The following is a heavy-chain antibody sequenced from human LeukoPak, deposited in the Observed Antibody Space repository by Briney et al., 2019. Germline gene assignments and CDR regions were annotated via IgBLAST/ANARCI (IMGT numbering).Heavy chain of an antibody. Sequence: SETLSLTCTVPGGSISSYYWSWIRQPPGKGLEWIGYIYYSGSTNYNPSLKSRVTISVDTSKNQFSLKLSSVTAADTAVYYCAREHSYGSRWGYYYYGMDVWGQGTTVTVSS. V-gene: IGHV4-59*01. CDR3: AREHSYGSRWGYYYYGMDV. CDR2: IYYSGST. J-gene: IGHJ6*02. CDR1: GGSISSYY. D-gene: IGHD5-18*01.